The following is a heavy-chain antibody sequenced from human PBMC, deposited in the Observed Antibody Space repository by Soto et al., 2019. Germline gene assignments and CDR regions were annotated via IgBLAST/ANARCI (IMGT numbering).Heavy chain of an antibody. CDR2: INHSGRT. V-gene: IGHV4-34*01. CDR1: GGSFSGYY. J-gene: IGHJ3*02. Sequence: QVQLQQWGAGLLKPSETLSLTCAVYGGSFSGYYWSWIRQPPGKGLEWIGEINHSGRTNYNPSLKSRVTISVDTSKNQFSLKLSSVTAADTAVYYCARPYYYDSSGYYAPYDAFDIWGQGTMVTVSS. CDR3: ARPYYYDSSGYYAPYDAFDI. D-gene: IGHD3-22*01.